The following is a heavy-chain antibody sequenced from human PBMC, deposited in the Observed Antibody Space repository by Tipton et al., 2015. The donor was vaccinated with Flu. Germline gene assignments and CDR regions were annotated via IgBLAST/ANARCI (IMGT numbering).Heavy chain of an antibody. J-gene: IGHJ4*02. D-gene: IGHD1-26*01. CDR3: AREGRNSGGLDY. V-gene: IGHV4-39*07. CDR1: GGSISSSSYH. Sequence: TLSLTCTVSGGSISSSSYHWGWIRQPPGMGLEWIGSVHYSGSTYQNPSLESRGTIAVDTSKNQFSLKLSSVTAADTAVYFCAREGRNSGGLDYWGQGTLVTVSS. CDR2: VHYSGST.